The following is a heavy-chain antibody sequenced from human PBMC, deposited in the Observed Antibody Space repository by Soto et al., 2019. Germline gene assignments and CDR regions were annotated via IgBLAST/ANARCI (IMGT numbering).Heavy chain of an antibody. J-gene: IGHJ4*02. CDR3: ASQHYYDSSGYYVVY. Sequence: SETLSLTCTVSGGSISSNIYYWCWIRQPPGKGLEWIGNIHYSGNTYYDSSLQSRVTISIDTSKNQFSLKLSSVTATDTAVYYCASQHYYDSSGYYVVYWGQGTLVTVS. CDR2: IHYSGNT. D-gene: IGHD3-22*01. V-gene: IGHV4-39*01. CDR1: GGSISSNIYY.